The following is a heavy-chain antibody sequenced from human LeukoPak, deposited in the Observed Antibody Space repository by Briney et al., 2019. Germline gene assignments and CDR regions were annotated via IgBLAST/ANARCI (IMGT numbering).Heavy chain of an antibody. CDR3: ARDGSYYTFDY. J-gene: IGHJ4*02. CDR2: IYYSGST. V-gene: IGHV4-59*13. D-gene: IGHD3-10*01. CDR1: GGSIHTYY. Sequence: SETLSLTCSVSGGSIHTYYWTWIRQPPGKGLEWIGYIYYSGSTNYNPSLKSRVTISVDTSKNQFSLKLSSVTAADTAVYYCARDGSYYTFDYWGQGTLVTVSS.